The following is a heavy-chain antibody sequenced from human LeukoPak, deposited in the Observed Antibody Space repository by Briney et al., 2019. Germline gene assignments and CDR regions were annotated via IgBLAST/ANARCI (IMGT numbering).Heavy chain of an antibody. J-gene: IGHJ3*02. CDR2: IYYSGST. CDR3: ARVLYYYDSSGSARITFDI. CDR1: GGSISSGDYY. Sequence: SQTLSLTCTVSGGSISSGDYYWSWIRQPPGKGLEWIGYIYYSGSTYYNPSLKSRVTISVDTSKNQFSLKLSSVTAADTAVYYCARVLYYYDSSGSARITFDIWGQGTMVTVSS. D-gene: IGHD3-22*01. V-gene: IGHV4-30-4*01.